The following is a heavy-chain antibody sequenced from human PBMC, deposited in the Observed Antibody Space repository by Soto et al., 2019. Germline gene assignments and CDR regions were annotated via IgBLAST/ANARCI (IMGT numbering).Heavy chain of an antibody. CDR3: ARVSVLMVYAFDY. D-gene: IGHD2-8*01. Sequence: PGGSLRLSCAASGFTFSSYSMNWVRQAPGKGLEWVSSISSSSSYIYYADSVKGRFTISRDNAKNSLYLQMNSLRAEDTAVYYCARVSVLMVYAFDYWGQGTLVTVSS. CDR1: GFTFSSYS. V-gene: IGHV3-21*01. CDR2: ISSSSSYI. J-gene: IGHJ4*02.